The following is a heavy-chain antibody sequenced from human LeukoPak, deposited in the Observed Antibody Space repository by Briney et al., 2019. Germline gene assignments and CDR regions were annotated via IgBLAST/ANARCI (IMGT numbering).Heavy chain of an antibody. J-gene: IGHJ4*02. CDR1: GYTFTSYY. D-gene: IGHD2-2*02. CDR3: ARVDQLLYKFDY. Sequence: GASVKVSCEVSGYTFTSYYIHWVRQAPGQGREWMGWINANSGGTNYAEKQKFQGRVTMTRDTSITTVYMEPSRLKYDDTAVYYCARVDQLLYKFDYWRQGTLVTVSS. CDR2: INANSGGT. V-gene: IGHV1-2*02.